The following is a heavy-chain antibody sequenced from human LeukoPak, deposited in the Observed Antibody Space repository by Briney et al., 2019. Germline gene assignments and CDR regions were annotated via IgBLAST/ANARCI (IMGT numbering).Heavy chain of an antibody. J-gene: IGHJ6*03. D-gene: IGHD6-19*01. V-gene: IGHV3-23*01. CDR1: GFTFSSYA. CDR2: ISGSGGST. CDR3: AKVTAVASHTYYYMDV. Sequence: GGSPRLSCAASGFTFSSYAMSWVRQAPGKGLEWVSAISGSGGSTYYADSVKGRFTISRDNSKNTLYLQMNSLRAEDTAVYYCAKVTAVASHTYYYMDVWGKGTTVTVSS.